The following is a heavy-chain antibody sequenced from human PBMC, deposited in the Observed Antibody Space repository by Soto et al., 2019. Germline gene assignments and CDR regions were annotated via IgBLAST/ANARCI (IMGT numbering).Heavy chain of an antibody. D-gene: IGHD3-10*01. CDR1: GGTFSSYT. CDR3: ASPHSGSYYTSPY. CDR2: IIPILGIA. V-gene: IGHV1-69*02. Sequence: GASVKVSCKASGGTFSSYTISWVRQAPGQGLEWMGRIIPILGIANYAQKFQGRVTITADKSTSTAYMELSSLRSEDTAVYYCASPHSGSYYTSPYWGQGTLGTVSS. J-gene: IGHJ4*02.